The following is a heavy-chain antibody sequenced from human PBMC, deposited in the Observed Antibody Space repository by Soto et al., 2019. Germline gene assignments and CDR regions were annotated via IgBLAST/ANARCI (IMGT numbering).Heavy chain of an antibody. Sequence: SGPTLVNPTQTLTLTCTFSGFSLSTSGLGVGWIRQSPGKALEWLALIFWDDDKRHSPSLKSRVTITKDTSRNQVALTMANMDQVDTATYYCVQSRRLRHQSGGNYYVWDSWGQGTLVTVS. V-gene: IGHV2-5*02. D-gene: IGHD3-10*02. CDR2: IFWDDDK. CDR1: GFSLSTSGLG. CDR3: VQSRRLRHQSGGNYYVWDS. J-gene: IGHJ4*02.